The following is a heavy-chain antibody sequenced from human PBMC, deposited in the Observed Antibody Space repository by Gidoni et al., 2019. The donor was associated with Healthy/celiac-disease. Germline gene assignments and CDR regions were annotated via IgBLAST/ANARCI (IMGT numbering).Heavy chain of an antibody. D-gene: IGHD3-16*02. V-gene: IGHV3-49*04. CDR2: IRSKAYGGTT. J-gene: IGHJ4*02. CDR3: TTTDYDYVWGSYRTAFPNFQVWG. CDR1: GFTFGAYA. Sequence: EVQLVESGGGLVQPGRSLRLYCTASGFTFGAYAMSWVRQAPGKGLEWVGFIRSKAYGGTTEYAASVKGRFTISRDDSKSIAYLQMNSLKTEDTAVYYCTTTDYDYVWGSYRTAFPNFQVWGWGQGTLVTVSS.